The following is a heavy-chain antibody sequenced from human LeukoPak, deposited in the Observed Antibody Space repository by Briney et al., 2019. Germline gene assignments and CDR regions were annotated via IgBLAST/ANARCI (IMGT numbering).Heavy chain of an antibody. D-gene: IGHD3-22*01. CDR3: AKWSSDYYYYYFDY. CDR2: IRDSGGST. Sequence: GGSLRLSCAASGFTFSSYGMSWVRQAPGKGLEWVSAIRDSGGSTYYADSVKGRFTISRDNSKNTLYLQMNSLRAEDTAVYYCAKWSSDYYYYYFDYWGQGTLVTVSS. CDR1: GFTFSSYG. V-gene: IGHV3-23*01. J-gene: IGHJ4*02.